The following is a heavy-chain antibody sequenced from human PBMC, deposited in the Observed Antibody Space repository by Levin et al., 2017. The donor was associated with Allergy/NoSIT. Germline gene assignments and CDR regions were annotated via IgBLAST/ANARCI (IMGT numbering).Heavy chain of an antibody. Sequence: GGSLRLSCAASGFTFSSYAMSWVRQAPGKGLEWVSAISGSGGSTYYADSVKGRFTISRDNSKNTLYLQMNSLRAEDTAVYYCAKDSGWVLFWRGYRDYYGMDVWGQGTTVTVSS. CDR1: GFTFSSYA. CDR3: AKDSGWVLFWRGYRDYYGMDV. CDR2: ISGSGGST. V-gene: IGHV3-23*01. J-gene: IGHJ6*02. D-gene: IGHD3-3*01.